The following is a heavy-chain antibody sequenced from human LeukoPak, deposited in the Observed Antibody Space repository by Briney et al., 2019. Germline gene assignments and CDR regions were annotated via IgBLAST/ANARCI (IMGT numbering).Heavy chain of an antibody. J-gene: IGHJ4*02. CDR2: IVTSSSTI. D-gene: IGHD1-26*01. Sequence: GGPLTLSCVATGFTFNSYSVSWARRAPGGGREWVSYIVTSSSTIYYADSVKGLFTISRDNAKNSLYLQMKSLRAEDTTVYYCARDMGYSGSWPGYFDYWGQGVLVTVSS. CDR1: GFTFNSYS. CDR3: ARDMGYSGSWPGYFDY. V-gene: IGHV3-48*04.